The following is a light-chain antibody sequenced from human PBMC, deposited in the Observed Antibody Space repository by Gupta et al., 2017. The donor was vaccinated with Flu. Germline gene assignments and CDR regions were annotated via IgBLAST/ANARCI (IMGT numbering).Light chain of an antibody. Sequence: QSAPTQPRSVSGSPGQSVTISCTGSSIDVGGSNRVSWYQQRPGKAPKLILYYVTERPSGVPDRFSGSKSGNTASLTISGLQADDEADYYCSSHAGRVTWVFGTGTTVTVL. CDR1: SIDVGGSNR. V-gene: IGLV2-11*01. CDR2: YVT. CDR3: SSHAGRVTWV. J-gene: IGLJ1*01.